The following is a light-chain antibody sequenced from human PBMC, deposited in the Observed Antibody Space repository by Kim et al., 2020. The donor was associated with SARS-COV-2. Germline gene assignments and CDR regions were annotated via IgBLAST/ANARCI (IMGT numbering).Light chain of an antibody. CDR1: QSISSY. V-gene: IGKV1-39*01. CDR2: AAS. Sequence: DIQMTQSPSSLSASVGDRVTITCRASQSISSYLNWYQQKPGKAPKLLIYAASSLQSGVPSRFSGSGSGTDFTLTISSLQPEDFATYYCQQSYSTPPWHTFGGGTKVDIK. CDR3: QQSYSTPPWHT. J-gene: IGKJ4*01.